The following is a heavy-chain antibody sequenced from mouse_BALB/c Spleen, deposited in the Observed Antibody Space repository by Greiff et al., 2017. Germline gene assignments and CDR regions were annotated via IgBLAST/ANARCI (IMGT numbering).Heavy chain of an antibody. V-gene: IGHV5-12-2*01. CDR1: GFTFSSYT. D-gene: IGHD1-2*01. CDR2: ISNGGGST. Sequence: VQLKESGGGLVQPGGSLKLSCAASGFTFSSYTMSWVRQTPEKRLEWVAYISNGGGSTYYPDTVKGRFTISRDNAKNTLYLQMSSLKSEDTAMYYCARHGFITTATDYAMDDWGQGTSVTVSS. CDR3: ARHGFITTATDYAMDD. J-gene: IGHJ4*01.